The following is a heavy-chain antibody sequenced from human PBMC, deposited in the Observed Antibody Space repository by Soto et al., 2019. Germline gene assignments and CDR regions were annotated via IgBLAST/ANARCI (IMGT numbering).Heavy chain of an antibody. J-gene: IGHJ6*03. V-gene: IGHV1-18*01. D-gene: IGHD2-15*01. Sequence: ASVKVSCKASGYTFTSYGISWVRQAPGQGLEWMGWISAYNGNTNYAQKLQGRVTMTTGTSTSTAYMELRSLRSDDTAVYYCAREGYCSGGSCYGYYYMDVWGKGTTVTVSS. CDR1: GYTFTSYG. CDR3: AREGYCSGGSCYGYYYMDV. CDR2: ISAYNGNT.